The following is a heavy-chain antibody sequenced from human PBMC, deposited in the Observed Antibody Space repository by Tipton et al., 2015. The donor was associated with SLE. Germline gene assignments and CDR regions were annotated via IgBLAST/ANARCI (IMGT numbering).Heavy chain of an antibody. CDR3: ARTPRGHSVGYYYCMDV. V-gene: IGHV4-61*09. CDR2: ISTSGST. CDR1: GGSISSGDYY. D-gene: IGHD5/OR15-5a*01. J-gene: IGHJ6*03. Sequence: TLSLNCTVSGGSISSGDYYWSWIRQPAGKGLEWIGHISTSGSTYYNPSLKSRVTMSVDTSKNRFSLKLSSVTAADTAVYYCARTPRGHSVGYYYCMDVWGEGTTVTVSS.